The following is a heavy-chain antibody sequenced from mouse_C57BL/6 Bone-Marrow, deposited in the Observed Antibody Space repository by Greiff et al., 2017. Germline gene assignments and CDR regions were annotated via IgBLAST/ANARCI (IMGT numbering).Heavy chain of an antibody. J-gene: IGHJ1*03. CDR1: GYTFTDHT. CDR2: IYPRDGST. CDR3: ARGYGSSYSYWYFDV. Sequence: QVQLQQSDAELVKPGASVKISCKVSGYTFTDHTIHWMKQRPEQGLEWIGYIYPRDGSTKYNEKFKGKATLTADKSSSTAYMQLNSLTSEDSAVYFWARGYGSSYSYWYFDVWGTGTTVTVSS. V-gene: IGHV1-78*01. D-gene: IGHD1-1*01.